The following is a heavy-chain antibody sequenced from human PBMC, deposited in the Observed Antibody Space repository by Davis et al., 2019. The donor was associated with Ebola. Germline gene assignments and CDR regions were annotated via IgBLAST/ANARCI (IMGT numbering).Heavy chain of an antibody. D-gene: IGHD4-17*01. J-gene: IGHJ4*02. CDR1: GFTFDDYG. V-gene: IGHV3-30*02. Sequence: GGSLRLSCAASGFTFDDYGMSWVRQAPGKGPEWVAFIRHDGSDRYYADSVKGRFTISRDNSKNALYLEMNSLTPEDTALYYCAKDDPTTVDYWGPGTLVTVSS. CDR3: AKDDPTTVDY. CDR2: IRHDGSDR.